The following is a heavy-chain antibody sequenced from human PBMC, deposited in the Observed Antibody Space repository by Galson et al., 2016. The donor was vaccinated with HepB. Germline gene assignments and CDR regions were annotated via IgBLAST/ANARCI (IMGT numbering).Heavy chain of an antibody. CDR1: GFTFINYW. V-gene: IGHV3-30*03. Sequence: SLRLSCAASGFTFINYWMSWVRQAPGKGLEWVGDSKYYPDSVKGRFTISRDNSENTLYLQMNSLRPEDTAVYYCARCVDTSMAPFDYWGQGTQVTVSS. CDR2: SK. D-gene: IGHD5-18*01. CDR3: ARCVDTSMAPFDY. J-gene: IGHJ4*02.